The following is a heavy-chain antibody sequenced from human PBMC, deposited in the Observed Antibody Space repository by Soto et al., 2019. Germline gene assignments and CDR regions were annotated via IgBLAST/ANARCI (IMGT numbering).Heavy chain of an antibody. CDR2: IIPIFGTA. D-gene: IGHD6-19*01. CDR3: ARERTGIAVAGMSWFDP. CDR1: GGTFSSYA. J-gene: IGHJ5*02. Sequence: GASVKVSFKASGGTFSSYAISWVRQAPGQGLEWMGGIIPIFGTANYAQKFQGRVTITADKSTSTAYMELSSLRSEDTAVYYCARERTGIAVAGMSWFDPWGQGTLVTVSS. V-gene: IGHV1-69*06.